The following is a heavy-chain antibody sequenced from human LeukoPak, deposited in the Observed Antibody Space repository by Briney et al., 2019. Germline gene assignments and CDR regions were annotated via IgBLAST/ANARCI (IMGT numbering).Heavy chain of an antibody. CDR2: IYSSGNT. Sequence: GGSLRLSCAASGFTVSYNYMSWVRQAPGKGLEWVSIIYSSGNTYYADSVKGRFTIPRDNSKSMLYLQMNSLRAEDTAVYYCARGTAWGHQDHWGQGTLVTVSS. V-gene: IGHV3-66*01. D-gene: IGHD7-27*01. CDR1: GFTVSYNY. J-gene: IGHJ4*02. CDR3: ARGTAWGHQDH.